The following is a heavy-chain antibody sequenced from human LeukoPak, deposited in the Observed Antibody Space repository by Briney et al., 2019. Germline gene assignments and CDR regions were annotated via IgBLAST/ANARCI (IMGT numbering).Heavy chain of an antibody. CDR1: GFTFSSYA. J-gene: IGHJ4*01. CDR3: AKDQSQ. V-gene: IGHV3-30*04. Sequence: PWRSPGLSCAASGFTFSSYAMHWVPQAPGKGLEWVAVISYDGSNKYYADSVKGRFTISRDNSKNTLYLQMNSLRAEDTAVYYCAKDQSQWGQGILVIVSS. CDR2: ISYDGSNK.